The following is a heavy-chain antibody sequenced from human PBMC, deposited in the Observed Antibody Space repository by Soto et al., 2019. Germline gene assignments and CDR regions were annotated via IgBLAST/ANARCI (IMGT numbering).Heavy chain of an antibody. V-gene: IGHV1-69*01. CDR1: GDTDTNYV. J-gene: IGHJ6*02. Sequence: QVQLVQSGAEVKKPGPSVKVSCKASGDTDTNYVISWVRQAPGQGLEWMGGIFPKFGTTYSAQKLQDRLTITADESTSIVYMQLSSLRLDDTAVYYCEAEMTFGKLSVVWGQGTTVTVSS. CDR2: IFPKFGTT. CDR3: EAEMTFGKLSVV. D-gene: IGHD3-16*02.